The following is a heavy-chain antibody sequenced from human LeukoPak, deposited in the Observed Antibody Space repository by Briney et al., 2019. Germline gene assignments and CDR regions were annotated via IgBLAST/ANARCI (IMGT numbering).Heavy chain of an antibody. CDR1: GFTFSNYW. V-gene: IGHV3-7*05. CDR3: ARGYSDYSDYFDY. J-gene: IGHJ4*02. D-gene: IGHD5-12*01. CDR2: IKQDGSEK. Sequence: GGSLSLSCAASGFTFSNYWMGWVRQAPGKGLEWVAFIKQDGSEKYYLDSVKGRFTISRDNARNSLYLQMNTLRAEDTAVYYCARGYSDYSDYFDYWGQGTLVTVSS.